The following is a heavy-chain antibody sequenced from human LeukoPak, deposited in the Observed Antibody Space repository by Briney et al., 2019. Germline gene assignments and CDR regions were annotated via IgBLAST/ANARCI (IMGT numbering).Heavy chain of an antibody. V-gene: IGHV3-30*18. D-gene: IGHD2-8*02. CDR1: GFSFSSYG. Sequence: PGGSLRLSCAASGFSFSSYGIHWVRQAPGKGLEWVALISYDGGTKYYADSVRGRFTISRDNSKNTLYLQMNSLSAEDTAVYYCAKDRGSTGLYGMDVWGQGTTVTVSS. CDR3: AKDRGSTGLYGMDV. CDR2: ISYDGGTK. J-gene: IGHJ6*02.